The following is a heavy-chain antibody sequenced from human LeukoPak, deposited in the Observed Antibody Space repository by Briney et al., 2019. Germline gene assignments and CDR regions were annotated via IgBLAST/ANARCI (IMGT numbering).Heavy chain of an antibody. J-gene: IGHJ4*02. CDR1: GFTFSSYA. D-gene: IGHD2-15*01. CDR2: IRQDGGEI. V-gene: IGHV3-7*05. CDR3: ARVIGYCSGGSCFPFDY. Sequence: GGSLRLSCAASGFTFSSYAMSWVRQAPGKGLEWVANIRQDGGEIYSVDSVKGRFTISRDNTKSSMSLQMNSLRAEDTAVYYCARVIGYCSGGSCFPFDYWGQGTLVTVSS.